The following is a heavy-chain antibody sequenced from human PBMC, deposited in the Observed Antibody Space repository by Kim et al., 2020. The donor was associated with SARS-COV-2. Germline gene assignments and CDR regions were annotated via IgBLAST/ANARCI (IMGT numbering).Heavy chain of an antibody. D-gene: IGHD6-25*01. J-gene: IGHJ4*02. V-gene: IGHV4-59*01. Sequence: SETLSLTCTVSGGSISSYYWSWIRQPPGKGLEWIGYIYYSESTNYNPYLKSRVTISVDTSKNQFSLKLSSVTAADTAVYYCARTDHNSGFDYWGQGTLVT. CDR3: ARTDHNSGFDY. CDR2: IYYSEST. CDR1: GGSISSYY.